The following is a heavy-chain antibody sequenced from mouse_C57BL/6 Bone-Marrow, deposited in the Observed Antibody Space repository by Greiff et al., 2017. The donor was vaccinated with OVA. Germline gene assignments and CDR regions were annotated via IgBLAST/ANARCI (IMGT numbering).Heavy chain of an antibody. V-gene: IGHV5-17*01. D-gene: IGHD1-1*01. Sequence: EVKLVESGGGLVKPGGSLKLSCAASGFTFSDYGMHWVRQAPEKGLEWVAYISSGSSTIYYADTVKGRFTISRDNAKNTLFLQMTSLRSEDTAMYYCAYYYGSSHLFDYWGQGTTLTVSS. CDR2: ISSGSSTI. CDR3: AYYYGSSHLFDY. J-gene: IGHJ2*01. CDR1: GFTFSDYG.